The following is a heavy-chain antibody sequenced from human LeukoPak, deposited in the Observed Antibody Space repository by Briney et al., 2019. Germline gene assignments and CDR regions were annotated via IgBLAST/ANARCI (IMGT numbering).Heavy chain of an antibody. CDR1: GGSISSSSYY. D-gene: IGHD2-2*03. V-gene: IGHV4-39*01. Sequence: SETLSLTCTVSGGSISSSSYYRGWIRQPPGKGLEWIGSIYYSGSTYYNPSLKSRVTISVDTSKNQFSLKLSSVTAADTAVYYCARRAVDIVVVPAAIGFDYWGQGTLVTVSS. J-gene: IGHJ4*02. CDR2: IYYSGST. CDR3: ARRAVDIVVVPAAIGFDY.